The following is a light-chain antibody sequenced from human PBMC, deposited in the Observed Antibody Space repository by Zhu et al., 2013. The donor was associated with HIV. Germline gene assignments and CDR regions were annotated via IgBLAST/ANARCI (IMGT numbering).Light chain of an antibody. CDR3: NSHRSGTTLVL. CDR1: SSDVGGYNY. J-gene: IGLJ2*01. V-gene: IGLV2-11*01. Sequence: QSALTQPRSVSGSPGQSVTISCTGTSSDVGGYNYVSWYQQHPGKAPKLMIYDVDKRPSGVPDRFSGSKSGNTASLTISGLQDDDEAEYFCNSHRSGTTLVLFGGGTKVTVL. CDR2: DVD.